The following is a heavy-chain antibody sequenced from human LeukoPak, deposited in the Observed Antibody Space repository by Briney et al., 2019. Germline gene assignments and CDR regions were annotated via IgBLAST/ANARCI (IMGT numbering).Heavy chain of an antibody. V-gene: IGHV3-23*01. CDR3: AKAYYYDSSGYSSTNTRPYYFGY. CDR2: ISRSGGST. J-gene: IGHJ4*02. Sequence: GGSLTLSCPACGFTLISYAMSWVRPAAGKGLEWVGAISRSGGSTYNAGSVNDGFTISRDNSKNTLYLQMKSLRDEDTDVYYCAKAYYYDSSGYSSTNTRPYYFGYWGQGTLVTVSS. D-gene: IGHD3-22*01. CDR1: GFTLISYA.